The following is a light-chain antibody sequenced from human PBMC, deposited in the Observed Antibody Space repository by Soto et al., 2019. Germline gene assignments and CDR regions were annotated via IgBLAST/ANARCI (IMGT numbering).Light chain of an antibody. Sequence: ALTQPASVSGSPGQSITISCTGTSSDVGGYNYVSWYQQHPGKAPKLMIYEVSNRPSGVSNRFSGSKSGNTASLTISGLQAEDEADYYCSSYKSSSTYVFGTGTKVTVL. CDR3: SSYKSSSTYV. J-gene: IGLJ1*01. CDR2: EVS. V-gene: IGLV2-14*01. CDR1: SSDVGGYNY.